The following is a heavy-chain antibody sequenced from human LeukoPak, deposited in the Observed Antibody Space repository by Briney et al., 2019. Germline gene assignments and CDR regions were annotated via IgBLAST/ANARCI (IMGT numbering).Heavy chain of an antibody. D-gene: IGHD2-2*01. CDR1: GFTFSSYW. Sequence: GGSLRLSCAASGFTFSSYWMSWVRQAPGKELEWVANIKQDGSEKYYVDSVKGRFTISRDNAKNSLYLQMNSLRAEDTAVYYCARINLYPFYYYYGMDVWGQGTTVTVSS. CDR2: IKQDGSEK. V-gene: IGHV3-7*01. CDR3: ARINLYPFYYYYGMDV. J-gene: IGHJ6*02.